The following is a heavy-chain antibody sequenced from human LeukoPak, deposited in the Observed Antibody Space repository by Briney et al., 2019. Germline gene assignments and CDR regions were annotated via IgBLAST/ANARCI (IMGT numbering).Heavy chain of an antibody. CDR3: ARDPATSSSHYMSNF. J-gene: IGHJ4*02. D-gene: IGHD4-11*01. V-gene: IGHV4-59*12. Sequence: SETLSLTCTVSGGSISNYYWYWMRQPPGKGLEWIAYSFYSGNPNYNPSLKSRVTISVDTSKNQYSLKLTSVTAADTAVYYCARDPATSSSHYMSNFWGQGILVTVSS. CDR2: SFYSGNP. CDR1: GGSISNYY.